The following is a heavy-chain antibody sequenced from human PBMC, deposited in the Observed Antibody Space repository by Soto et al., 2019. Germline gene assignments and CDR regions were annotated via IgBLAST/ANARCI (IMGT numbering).Heavy chain of an antibody. CDR1: GFTFSIYW. J-gene: IGHJ4*02. CDR2: IKEDGSEK. Sequence: GGSLRLSCAASGFTFSIYWMSWVRQAPGKGLEWVANIKEDGSEKYYVDSVKGRFTISRDNAKNSLYLQMNSLRAEDTAVYYCAKDPTYYYDSSGYFGYWGQGTLVTVSS. V-gene: IGHV3-7*03. D-gene: IGHD3-22*01. CDR3: AKDPTYYYDSSGYFGY.